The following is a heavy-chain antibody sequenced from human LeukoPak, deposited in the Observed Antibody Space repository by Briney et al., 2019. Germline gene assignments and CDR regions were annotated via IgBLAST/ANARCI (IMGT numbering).Heavy chain of an antibody. V-gene: IGHV1-2*02. D-gene: IGHD1-26*01. CDR3: ARDWRGSYFPDF. CDR2: INPNSGDT. Sequence: ASVKVSCKAYGYTFTGYFMHWVRQAPGQGLEWMGWINPNSGDTNYAQNFQGRVTMTRDTSISTAYMELSRLTSDDTAIYYCARDWRGSYFPDFWGQGTLVTVSS. J-gene: IGHJ4*02. CDR1: GYTFTGYF.